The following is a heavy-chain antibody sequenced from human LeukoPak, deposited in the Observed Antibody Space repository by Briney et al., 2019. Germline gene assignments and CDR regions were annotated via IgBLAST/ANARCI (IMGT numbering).Heavy chain of an antibody. CDR1: GFTFSSYG. D-gene: IGHD1-26*01. V-gene: IGHV3-33*01. J-gene: IGHJ4*02. CDR2: IWYDGSNK. Sequence: GRSLRLSCAASGFTFSSYGMHWVRQAPGKGLEWVAVIWYDGSNKYYADSAKGRFTISTDNSKNTLYLQMNSLRAEDTAVYYCARGWELGDFWGQGTLVTVSS. CDR3: ARGWELGDF.